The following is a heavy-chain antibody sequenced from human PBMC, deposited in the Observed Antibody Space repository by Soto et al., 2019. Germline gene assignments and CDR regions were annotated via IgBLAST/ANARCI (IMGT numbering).Heavy chain of an antibody. V-gene: IGHV6-1*01. Sequence: PSQTLSLTFVISGDSVSSNTSAWNWIRSSPSRVLEWLGRTCYRSNWRHDYAVSVKSRITVNPDTSKNNFSLQLNSVTPDDTAVYYCARGVAGRGFDLWGQGTIVTVYS. D-gene: IGHD6-19*01. CDR1: GDSVSSNTSA. CDR3: ARGVAGRGFDL. CDR2: TCYRSNWRH. J-gene: IGHJ4*02.